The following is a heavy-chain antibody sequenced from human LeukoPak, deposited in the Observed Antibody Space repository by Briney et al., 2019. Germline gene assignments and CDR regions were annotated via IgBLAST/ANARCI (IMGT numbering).Heavy chain of an antibody. CDR2: IYYSGST. J-gene: IGHJ4*02. D-gene: IGHD1-7*01. CDR3: ARVGWLELRGGVFFDY. CDR1: GGSISSSSYY. Sequence: SETLSLTCIVSGGSISSSSYYWGWIRQPPGKGLAWIGSIYYSGSTYYNPSLKSRVTISVDTSKNQFSLKLSSVTAADTAVYYCARVGWLELRGGVFFDYWGQGTLVTVSS. V-gene: IGHV4-39*07.